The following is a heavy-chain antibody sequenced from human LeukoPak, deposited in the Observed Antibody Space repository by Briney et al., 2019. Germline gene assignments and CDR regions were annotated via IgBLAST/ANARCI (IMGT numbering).Heavy chain of an antibody. J-gene: IGHJ6*03. V-gene: IGHV3-23*01. D-gene: IGHD2-15*01. CDR2: ISGSGGST. CDR3: AKFKSSGYYYYYYMDV. CDR1: GFTFSSYA. Sequence: PGGSLRLSCAASGFTFSSYARSWVRQAPGKGLEWVSAISGSGGSTYYADSVKGRFTISRDNSKNTLYLQMNSLRAEDTAVYYCAKFKSSGYYYYYYMDVWGRGTTVTVSS.